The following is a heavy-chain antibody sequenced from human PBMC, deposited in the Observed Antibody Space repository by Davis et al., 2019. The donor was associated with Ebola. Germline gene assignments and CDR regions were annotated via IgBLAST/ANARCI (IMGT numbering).Heavy chain of an antibody. Sequence: SVKVSCKASGGTFSRYAVSWVRQAPGQGLEWMGGITPIFGTANYAQNFQGRVTITADESTSTVYMEMISLRSEDTAVYYCARVSYYDFWSGYPRTHYYYMDVWGKGTTVTVSS. CDR2: ITPIFGTA. D-gene: IGHD3-3*01. J-gene: IGHJ6*03. CDR1: GGTFSRYA. V-gene: IGHV1-69*13. CDR3: ARVSYYDFWSGYPRTHYYYMDV.